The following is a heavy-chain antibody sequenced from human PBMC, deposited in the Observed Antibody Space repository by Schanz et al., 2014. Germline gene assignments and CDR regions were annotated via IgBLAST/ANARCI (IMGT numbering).Heavy chain of an antibody. CDR1: GFTFATYS. D-gene: IGHD3-9*01. V-gene: IGHV3-23*01. CDR3: AKDPYVVLTGYQYYFDY. CDR2: INGSGNAT. J-gene: IGHJ4*02. Sequence: EVKLLESGGGLVQPGGSLRLSCAASGFTFATYSMRWVRQAPGKGLEWVAPINGSGNATDYADSVKGRFTISRDNSRNTLFLQMKRLRVEAAAVYFWAKDPYVVLTGYQYYFDYWGPGRLXTVSS.